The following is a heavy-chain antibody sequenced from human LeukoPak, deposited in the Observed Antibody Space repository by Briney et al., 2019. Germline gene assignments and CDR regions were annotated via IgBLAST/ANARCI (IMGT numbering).Heavy chain of an antibody. J-gene: IGHJ4*02. CDR1: GFTFSSYS. CDR2: ISSGSSYI. D-gene: IGHD1-26*01. Sequence: GGSLRLSCAASGFTFSSYSMNWVRQAPGKGLEWVSSISSGSSYIYYADSVKGRFTISRDNAKNSLYLQMNSLRAEDTAVYYCARDGWELLPDYWGQGTLVTVSS. V-gene: IGHV3-21*01. CDR3: ARDGWELLPDY.